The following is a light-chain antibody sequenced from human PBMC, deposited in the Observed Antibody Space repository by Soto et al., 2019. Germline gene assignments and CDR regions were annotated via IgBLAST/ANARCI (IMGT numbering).Light chain of an antibody. Sequence: DIQLTQSPSPLSASVVDRVAITCLASQSISTYLNWYQQKPGKAPKLLIYAASSLQSGVPSRFSGSGSGTDFTLTINGLQPDDFATYYCQQSYNTPWTFGQGTKVDIK. J-gene: IGKJ1*01. CDR2: AAS. CDR3: QQSYNTPWT. V-gene: IGKV1-39*01. CDR1: QSISTY.